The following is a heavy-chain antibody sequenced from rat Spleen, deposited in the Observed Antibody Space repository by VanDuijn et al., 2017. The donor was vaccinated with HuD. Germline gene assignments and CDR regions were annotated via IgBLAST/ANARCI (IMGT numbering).Heavy chain of an antibody. CDR3: ARLGGLRNWFAY. D-gene: IGHD4-3*01. V-gene: IGHV5-25*01. CDR2: ISYDGTKT. J-gene: IGHJ3*01. CDR1: GFSFSNYD. Sequence: EVQLVESGGGLVQPRGSVKLSCAASGFSFSNYDMAWVRQAPTKGLEWVASISYDGTKTYYRDSVKGRFTISRDNAKSSLYLQMDSLRSEDTATYFCARLGGLRNWFAYWGQGTLVTVSS.